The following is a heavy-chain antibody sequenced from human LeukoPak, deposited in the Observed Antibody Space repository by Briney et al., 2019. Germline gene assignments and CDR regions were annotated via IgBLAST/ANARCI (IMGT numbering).Heavy chain of an antibody. Sequence: HPGGSLRLSCAASGFTFSSYGMHWVRQAPGKGLEWVAVISYDGSNKYYADSVKGRFTISRDNSKNTLYLQMNSLRDEDTAVYYCTKDTARITMIVVVITHSYYYGMDVWGQGTTVTVSS. CDR1: GFTFSSYG. J-gene: IGHJ6*02. D-gene: IGHD3-22*01. CDR2: ISYDGSNK. V-gene: IGHV3-30*18. CDR3: TKDTARITMIVVVITHSYYYGMDV.